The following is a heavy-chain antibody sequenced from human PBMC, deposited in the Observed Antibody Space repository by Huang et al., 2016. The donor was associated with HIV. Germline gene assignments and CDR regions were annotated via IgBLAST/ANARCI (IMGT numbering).Heavy chain of an antibody. D-gene: IGHD3-22*01. V-gene: IGHV3-74*01. Sequence: EVQLVESGGGLVQPGGSLRLSCAASGFSISSYWMHWVRQAPGKGLVWVSRINRDGSSTSDADSVKGRFTISRDNAKNTLYLQMNSRRAEDTAVYYCARDPRIQSWLNFFDYWGQGTLVSVSS. CDR3: ARDPRIQSWLNFFDY. CDR1: GFSISSYW. CDR2: INRDGSST. J-gene: IGHJ4*02.